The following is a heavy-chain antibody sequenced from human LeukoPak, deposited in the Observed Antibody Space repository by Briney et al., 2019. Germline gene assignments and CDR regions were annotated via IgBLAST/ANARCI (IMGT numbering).Heavy chain of an antibody. Sequence: GESLKISCKGSGYSFTSYWISWVRQMPGKGLEWMGRIDPSDSYTNYSPSFQGHVTISADKSISTAYLQWSSLKASDTAMYYCARLTKSGYCSRTSCYDWGQGTLVTVSS. D-gene: IGHD2-2*01. V-gene: IGHV5-10-1*01. CDR2: IDPSDSYT. CDR1: GYSFTSYW. J-gene: IGHJ4*02. CDR3: ARLTKSGYCSRTSCYD.